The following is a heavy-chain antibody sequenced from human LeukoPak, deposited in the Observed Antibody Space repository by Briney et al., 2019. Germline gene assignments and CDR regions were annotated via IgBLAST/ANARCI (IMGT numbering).Heavy chain of an antibody. V-gene: IGHV3-9*01. CDR2: ISWNSGSI. Sequence: PGRSLRLSCAASGFTFDDYAMHWVRQAPGKGLEWVSGISWNSGSIGYADSVKGRFTISRDNAKNSLYLQMNSLRAEDTALYYCAKSGGYCSSTSCRNGVYFDYWGQGTLVTVSS. CDR3: AKSGGYCSSTSCRNGVYFDY. D-gene: IGHD2-2*01. J-gene: IGHJ4*02. CDR1: GFTFDDYA.